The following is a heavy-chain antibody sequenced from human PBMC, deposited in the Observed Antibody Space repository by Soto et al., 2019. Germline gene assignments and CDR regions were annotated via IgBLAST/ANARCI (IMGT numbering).Heavy chain of an antibody. CDR3: ARDGSGSYYDDYYYGMDV. D-gene: IGHD3-10*01. CDR1: GFTFSTFW. CDR2: INSDGSST. Sequence: GESLKISCEASGFTFSTFWMHWVRQAPGKGLVWVSRINSDGSSTYYADSVKGRFTISRDNSKNTLYLQMNSLRAEDTAVYYCARDGSGSYYDDYYYGMDVWGQGTTVTVSS. V-gene: IGHV3-74*01. J-gene: IGHJ6*02.